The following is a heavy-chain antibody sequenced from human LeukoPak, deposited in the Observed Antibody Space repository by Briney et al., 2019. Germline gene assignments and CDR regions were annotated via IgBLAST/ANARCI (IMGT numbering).Heavy chain of an antibody. CDR2: ITGNSNYI. D-gene: IGHD6-19*01. CDR1: GFTFINYA. CDR3: AKDGVYSSGWLLY. J-gene: IGHJ4*02. Sequence: GGSLRLSCAGSGFTFINYAMMWVRQAPGKGLEWVSFITGNSNYIYYADSVKGRFTISRDNSKNTLSLQMNSLRAEDTAVYYCAKDGVYSSGWLLYWGQGTLVTVSS. V-gene: IGHV3-23*01.